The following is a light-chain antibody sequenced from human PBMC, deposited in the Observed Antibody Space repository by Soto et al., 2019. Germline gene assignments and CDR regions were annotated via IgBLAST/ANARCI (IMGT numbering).Light chain of an antibody. Sequence: QSALTQPASVSGSPGQSITISCAGTRSDVGNYNLVSWYQQHPGKAPKLMIYEVNKRPSGVSNRFSGSKSGNTASLTISGRQAEDEADYYCCSYAGSDTWSFGGGTKVTVL. V-gene: IGLV2-23*02. CDR3: CSYAGSDTWS. CDR1: RSDVGNYNL. CDR2: EVN. J-gene: IGLJ3*02.